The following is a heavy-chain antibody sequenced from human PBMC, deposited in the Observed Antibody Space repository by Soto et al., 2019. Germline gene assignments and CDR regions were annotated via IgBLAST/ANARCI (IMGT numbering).Heavy chain of an antibody. D-gene: IGHD6-13*01. V-gene: IGHV1-18*01. CDR2: ISAYNGNT. Sequence: QVQLVQSGAEVKKPGASVKVSCKASGYTFTSYGISWVRQAPGQGLEWMGWISAYNGNTNYAQKLQGRVTMTTDTSTSTAYMELRSLRSDDTAVYYCARELKNIEAAGSDAFDIWGQGTMVTVSS. CDR3: ARELKNIEAAGSDAFDI. CDR1: GYTFTSYG. J-gene: IGHJ3*02.